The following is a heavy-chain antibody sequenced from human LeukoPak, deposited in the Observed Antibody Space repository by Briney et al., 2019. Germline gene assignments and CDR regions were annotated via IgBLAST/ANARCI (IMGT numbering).Heavy chain of an antibody. CDR2: TYYSGST. Sequence: PSETLSLTCSVSGGSISRSSYYWTWIRQSPGRGLEWIGNTYYSGSTLYNPSLKSRVTISVDTSKNQFSLRLTSVTAADTTVHYCARPRGDLWSGYDYWGQGVLVTVSP. J-gene: IGHJ4*02. CDR3: ARPRGDLWSGYDY. D-gene: IGHD3-3*01. V-gene: IGHV4-39*01. CDR1: GGSISRSSYY.